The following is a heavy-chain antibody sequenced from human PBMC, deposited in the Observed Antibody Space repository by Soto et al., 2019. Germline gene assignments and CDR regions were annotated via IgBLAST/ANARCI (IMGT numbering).Heavy chain of an antibody. D-gene: IGHD3-3*01. CDR1: GGSITSSEYY. CDR2: IFETGST. CDR3: ARHSYDSRFDP. Sequence: SETLSLTCTVSGGSITSSEYYWAWIRQPPGKGLVWIGSIFETGSTYYNPPLKSRVTISLDTSRNQFSLKLTSVTAADTAIYYCARHSYDSRFDPWGQGTLVTVSS. J-gene: IGHJ5*02. V-gene: IGHV4-39*01.